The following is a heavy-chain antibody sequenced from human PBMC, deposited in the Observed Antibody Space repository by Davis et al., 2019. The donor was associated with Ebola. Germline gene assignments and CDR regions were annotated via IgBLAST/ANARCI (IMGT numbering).Heavy chain of an antibody. J-gene: IGHJ6*02. Sequence: GESLKISCAASGFTFSSYWMHWVRQAPGKGLEWVAVISYDGSNKYYADSVKGRFTISRDNSKNTLYLQMSSLRAEDTALYYCARGVDDSSGYFYNYGMDVWGQGTAVTVSS. V-gene: IGHV3-30*03. CDR3: ARGVDDSSGYFYNYGMDV. D-gene: IGHD3-22*01. CDR2: ISYDGSNK. CDR1: GFTFSSYW.